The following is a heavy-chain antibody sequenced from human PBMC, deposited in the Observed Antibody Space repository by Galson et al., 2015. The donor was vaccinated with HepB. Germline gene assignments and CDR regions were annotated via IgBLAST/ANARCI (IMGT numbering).Heavy chain of an antibody. V-gene: IGHV3-33*01. CDR3: ARDGNIATAVGPYHWFDP. CDR2: IWYDGSNK. D-gene: IGHD2/OR15-2a*01. J-gene: IGHJ5*02. Sequence: SLRLSCAASGFTFSSYGMHWVRQAPGKGLEWVAIIWYDGSNKYYTDSVKGRFTISRDNSKNTLYLQMNSLRAEDTAVYYCARDGNIATAVGPYHWFDPWGQGTLVIVSS. CDR1: GFTFSSYG.